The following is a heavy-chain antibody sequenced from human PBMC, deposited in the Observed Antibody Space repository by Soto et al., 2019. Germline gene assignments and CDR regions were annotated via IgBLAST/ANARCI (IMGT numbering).Heavy chain of an antibody. CDR1: GGSISSSSYY. V-gene: IGHV4-39*01. D-gene: IGHD6-19*01. J-gene: IGHJ6*02. CDR3: ATKTGGGWEDGMDV. Sequence: SETLSLTCTVSGGSISSSSYYWGWLRQPPGKGLEWIGSIYYSGSTYYNPSLKSRVTISVDTSKNQFSLKLSSVTAADTAVYYCATKTGGGWEDGMDVWGQGTTVTVSS. CDR2: IYYSGST.